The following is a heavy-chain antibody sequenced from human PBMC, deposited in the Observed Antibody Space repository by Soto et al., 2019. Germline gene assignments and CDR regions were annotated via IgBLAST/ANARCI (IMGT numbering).Heavy chain of an antibody. CDR2: INHSGST. J-gene: IGHJ4*02. Sequence: SSSLSLTCAVYWGCYRGSYGSCIRQPPGKGLEWIGEINHSGSTNYNPSLKSRVTISVDTSKNQFSLKLSSVTAADTAVYYCARGGSGRGYGDNFDYWGQGTLVT. CDR1: WGCYRGSY. V-gene: IGHV4-34*01. CDR3: ARGGSGRGYGDNFDY. D-gene: IGHD3-10*01.